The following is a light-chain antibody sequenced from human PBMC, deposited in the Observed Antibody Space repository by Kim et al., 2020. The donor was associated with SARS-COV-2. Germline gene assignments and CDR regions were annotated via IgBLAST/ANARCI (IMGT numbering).Light chain of an antibody. CDR1: QSVTSD. V-gene: IGKV3-11*01. CDR2: DTS. Sequence: ETVLTQSPATLFLSPGDRATRSCRASQSVTSDLAWYQQKPGQAPRIFIYDTSNRAGGVPARFSGSGSGTDFTLTISSLEPEDFAVYYCQQRHAWPVTFGQGTRLEIK. J-gene: IGKJ5*01. CDR3: QQRHAWPVT.